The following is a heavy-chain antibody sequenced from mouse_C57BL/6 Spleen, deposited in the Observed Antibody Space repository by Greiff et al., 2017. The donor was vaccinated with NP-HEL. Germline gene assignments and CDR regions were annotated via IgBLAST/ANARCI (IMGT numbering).Heavy chain of an antibody. Sequence: QVQLQQPGAELVMPGASVKLSCKASGYTFTSYWMHWVKQRPGQGLEWIGEIDPSDSYTNYNQKFKGKSTLTVDKSSSTAYMQLSSLTSEESSVYYCARLRNYAMDYWGQGTSVTVSS. D-gene: IGHD1-1*01. CDR1: GYTFTSYW. J-gene: IGHJ4*01. CDR3: ARLRNYAMDY. V-gene: IGHV1-69*01. CDR2: IDPSDSYT.